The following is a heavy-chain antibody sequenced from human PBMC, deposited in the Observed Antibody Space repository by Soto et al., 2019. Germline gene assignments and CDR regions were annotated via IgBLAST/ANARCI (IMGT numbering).Heavy chain of an antibody. CDR2: IYYSGST. Sequence: QVQLQESGPGLVKPSQTLSLTCTVSGGSISSGDYYWSWIRQPPGKGLEWIGYIYYSGSTYYNPSLKSRVTQSVAPSKNQFSLKLSSVTAADTAVYYCARGGAGYCSGGSCREYDYWGQGTLVTVSS. D-gene: IGHD2-15*01. J-gene: IGHJ4*02. CDR1: GGSISSGDYY. CDR3: ARGGAGYCSGGSCREYDY. V-gene: IGHV4-30-4*01.